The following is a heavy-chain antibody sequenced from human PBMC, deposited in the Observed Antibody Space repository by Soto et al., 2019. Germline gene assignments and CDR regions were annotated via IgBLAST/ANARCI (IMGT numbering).Heavy chain of an antibody. CDR1: GYTFTRYG. CDR3: AREGPYRTNNGCFDP. D-gene: IGHD4-4*01. Sequence: QVQLVQSGAEVKRPGASVRISCKASGYTFTRYGIHWVRQAPGQSLEWMGWINAANGNTKNSEKLQGRVTITRDTSTSTAYVELSSLTSKDTAVYYWAREGPYRTNNGCFDPWGQGTLVTVSS. V-gene: IGHV1-3*01. J-gene: IGHJ5*02. CDR2: INAANGNT.